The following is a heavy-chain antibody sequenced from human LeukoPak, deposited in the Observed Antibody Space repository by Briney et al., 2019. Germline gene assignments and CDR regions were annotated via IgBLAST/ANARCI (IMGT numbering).Heavy chain of an antibody. J-gene: IGHJ4*02. D-gene: IGHD3-10*01. CDR1: GFTFSSYA. CDR3: ARMTLYGSGTVD. V-gene: IGHV3-64*01. Sequence: GGSLRLSCAASGFTFSSYAMHWVRQAPGKGLEYVSGISSNGGSTYYANSVKGRFTISRDNPKNIVKLQMGSLRVEDTAVYHCARMTLYGSGTVDWGQGILVTVSS. CDR2: ISSNGGST.